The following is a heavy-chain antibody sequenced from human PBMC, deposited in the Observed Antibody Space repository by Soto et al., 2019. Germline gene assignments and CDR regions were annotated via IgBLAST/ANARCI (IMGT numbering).Heavy chain of an antibody. CDR3: ASSIAVAGQFNFDY. CDR2: IYPGDSDT. J-gene: IGHJ4*02. CDR1: GYRFTSYW. D-gene: IGHD6-19*01. Sequence: PGESLKISCQGSGYRFTSYWIGWVRQMPGKGLEWMGIIYPGDSDTRYSPSFQGQVTISADKSISTAYLQWSSLKASDTAMYYCASSIAVAGQFNFDYWGQGTLVTVSS. V-gene: IGHV5-51*01.